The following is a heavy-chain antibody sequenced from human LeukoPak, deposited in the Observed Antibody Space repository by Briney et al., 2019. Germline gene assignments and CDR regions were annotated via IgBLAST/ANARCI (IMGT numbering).Heavy chain of an antibody. J-gene: IGHJ3*02. V-gene: IGHV3-7*01. CDR1: GGSFSGYY. CDR2: IKQDGSEK. D-gene: IGHD3-3*01. CDR3: ARERTYYDFWSGYDDAFDI. Sequence: ETLSLTCAVYGGSFSGYYWSWIRQPPGKGLEWVANIKQDGSEKYYVDSVKGRFTISRDNAKNSLYLQMNSLRAEDTAVYYCARERTYYDFWSGYDDAFDIWGQGTMVTVSS.